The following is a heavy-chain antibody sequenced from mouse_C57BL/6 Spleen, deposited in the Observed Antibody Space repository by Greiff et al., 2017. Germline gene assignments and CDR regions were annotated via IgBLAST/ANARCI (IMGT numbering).Heavy chain of an antibody. J-gene: IGHJ4*01. CDR3: ARDYGNYVDYAMDY. Sequence: DVQLQESGPVLVKPGASVKMSCKASGYTFTDYYMNWVKQSHGKSLEWIGVINPYNGGTSYNQKFKGKATLTVDKSSSTAYMELNSLTSEDSAVYYCARDYGNYVDYAMDYWGQGTSVTVSS. CDR2: INPYNGGT. CDR1: GYTFTDYY. D-gene: IGHD2-1*01. V-gene: IGHV1-19*01.